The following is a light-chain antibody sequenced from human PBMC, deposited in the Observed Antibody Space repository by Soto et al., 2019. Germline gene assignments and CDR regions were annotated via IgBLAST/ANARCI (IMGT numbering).Light chain of an antibody. CDR3: QSYDSSLSVFYV. CDR2: GNS. CDR1: SSNIGAGYD. Sequence: QSVLTQPPSVSGAPGQRVTISCTGSSSNIGAGYDVHWYQQLPGTAPKLLIYGNSNRPSGVPDRFSGSKSGTSASLAITGLQAEDAAVYYCQSYDSSLSVFYVFGTGTKATVL. J-gene: IGLJ1*01. V-gene: IGLV1-40*01.